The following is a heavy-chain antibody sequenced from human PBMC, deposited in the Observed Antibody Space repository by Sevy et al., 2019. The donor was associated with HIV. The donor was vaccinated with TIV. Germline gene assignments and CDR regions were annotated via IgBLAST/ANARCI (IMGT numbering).Heavy chain of an antibody. CDR2: ISSSSSYI. CDR1: GFSLSSYS. D-gene: IGHD5-18*01. J-gene: IGHJ4*02. Sequence: GGSLRLSCAASGFSLSSYSMNWVRQAPGKGLEWVSSISSSSSYIYYADSVKGRFTISRDNAKNSLYLQMNSLRAEDTAVYYCARDRVDTAMVNPLDYWGQGTLVTVSS. CDR3: ARDRVDTAMVNPLDY. V-gene: IGHV3-21*01.